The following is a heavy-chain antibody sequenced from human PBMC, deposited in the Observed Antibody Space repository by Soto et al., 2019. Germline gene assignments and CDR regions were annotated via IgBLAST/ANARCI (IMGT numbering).Heavy chain of an antibody. V-gene: IGHV2-5*02. CDR1: GFSLTTSGVG. D-gene: IGHD3-3*01. CDR3: AHRVLRTVFGLVTTTAIYFDF. CDR2: IYWDDDK. Sequence: QITLNESGPTVVRPTETLTLTCRFSGFSLTTSGVGVGWIRQSPGKAPEWLALIYWDDDKRYSASLKSRVTITKGTPQNPVVLTVSDLDPTDTATYYCAHRVLRTVFGLVTTTAIYFDFWGQGTPVAVSS. J-gene: IGHJ4*02.